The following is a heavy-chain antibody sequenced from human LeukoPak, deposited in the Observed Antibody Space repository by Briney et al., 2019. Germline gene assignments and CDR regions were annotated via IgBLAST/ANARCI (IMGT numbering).Heavy chain of an antibody. CDR1: GFTFSSYA. J-gene: IGHJ4*02. CDR2: ISGSGGTT. CDR3: AKNSLRNSDY. D-gene: IGHD4-17*01. V-gene: IGHV3-23*01. Sequence: QPGGSLRLSCAASGFTFSSYAMSWVRQAPGKGLEWVSVISGSGGTTYYADSVKGRFTISRDNSKNTLVLQMNSLRVEDTAVYYCAKNSLRNSDYWGQGTLVTVSS.